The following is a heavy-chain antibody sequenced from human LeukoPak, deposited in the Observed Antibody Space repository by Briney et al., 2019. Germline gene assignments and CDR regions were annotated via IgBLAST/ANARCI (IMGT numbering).Heavy chain of an antibody. J-gene: IGHJ4*02. CDR2: INPSGGST. CDR1: GYTFTSYY. D-gene: IGHD6-13*01. Sequence: ASVKVSCKASGYTFTSYYMHWVRQAPGQGLEWMGIINPSGGSTSYAQKFQGRVTMTRDTSTSTVYMELSSLRSEDTAAYYCARSPFNPYSSSWYTPLYYFDYWGQGTLVTVSS. CDR3: ARSPFNPYSSSWYTPLYYFDY. V-gene: IGHV1-46*01.